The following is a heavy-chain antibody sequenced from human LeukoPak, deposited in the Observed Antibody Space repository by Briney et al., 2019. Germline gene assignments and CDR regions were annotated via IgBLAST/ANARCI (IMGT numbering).Heavy chain of an antibody. CDR2: ISYDGSNK. V-gene: IGHV3-30-3*02. D-gene: IGHD5-24*01. CDR3: AKPQWLSGDYFDY. Sequence: GGSLRLSCAASGFTFSSYAMHWVRQAPGKGLEWVAVISYDGSNKYYADSVKGRFTIPRDNSKNTLYLQMNSLRAEDTAVYYCAKPQWLSGDYFDYWGQGTLVTVSS. J-gene: IGHJ4*02. CDR1: GFTFSSYA.